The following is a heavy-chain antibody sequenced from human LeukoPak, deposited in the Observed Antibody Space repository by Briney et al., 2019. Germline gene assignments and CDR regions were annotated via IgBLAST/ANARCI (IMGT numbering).Heavy chain of an antibody. V-gene: IGHV3-30*18. CDR3: AKVHYYDSSGYPGDY. J-gene: IGHJ4*02. D-gene: IGHD3-22*01. Sequence: AGGSLRLSCAAPGFTFSSYGMHWVRQAPGKGLEWVAVISYDGSNKYYADSVKGRFTISRDNSKNTLYLQMNSLRAEDTAVYYCAKVHYYDSSGYPGDYWGQGTLVTVSP. CDR1: GFTFSSYG. CDR2: ISYDGSNK.